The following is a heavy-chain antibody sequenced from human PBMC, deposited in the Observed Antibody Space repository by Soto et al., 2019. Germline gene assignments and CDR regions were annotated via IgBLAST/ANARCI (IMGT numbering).Heavy chain of an antibody. Sequence: PSETLSLTCTVSGDSISSFYWSWIRQPPGKGLGWIAYIYYSGNTNYNPSLKSRVTMSVDTSKNQFSLKLSSVTAADTAVYYCTSGFYFDFWAQGTLVTVSS. J-gene: IGHJ4*02. CDR1: GDSISSFY. CDR3: TSGFYFDF. V-gene: IGHV4-59*01. CDR2: IYYSGNT. D-gene: IGHD2-2*03.